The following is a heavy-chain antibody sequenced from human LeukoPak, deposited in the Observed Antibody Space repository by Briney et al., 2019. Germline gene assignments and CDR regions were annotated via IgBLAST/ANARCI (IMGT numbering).Heavy chain of an antibody. CDR2: ISSSSSYI. J-gene: IGHJ6*02. V-gene: IGHV3-21*01. Sequence: GGSLRLSCAASGFTFSSYEMNWVRQAPGKGLEWVSSISSSSSYIYYADSVKGRFTISRDNAKNSLYLQMNSLRAEDTAVYYCARDDEYDFYGMDVWGQGTTVTVSS. CDR3: ARDDEYDFYGMDV. CDR1: GFTFSSYE.